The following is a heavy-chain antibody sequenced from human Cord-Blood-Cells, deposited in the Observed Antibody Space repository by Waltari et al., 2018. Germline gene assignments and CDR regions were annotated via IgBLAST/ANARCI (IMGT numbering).Heavy chain of an antibody. D-gene: IGHD3-10*01. Sequence: IRSKANSYATAYAASVKGRFTISRDDSKNTAYLQMNSLKTEDTAVYYCTSPITMVRGVKDYWGQGTLVTVSS. V-gene: IGHV3-73*01. J-gene: IGHJ4*02. CDR2: IRSKANSYAT. CDR3: TSPITMVRGVKDY.